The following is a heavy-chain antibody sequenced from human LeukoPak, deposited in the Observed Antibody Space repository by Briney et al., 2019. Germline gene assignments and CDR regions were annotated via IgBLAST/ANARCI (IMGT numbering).Heavy chain of an antibody. CDR2: IIPIFDSA. D-gene: IGHD3-22*01. CDR3: ASQDASIYSESSTSPTYSD. CDR1: GGTFTNYA. J-gene: IGHJ4*02. Sequence: ASVKVSCKASGGTFTNYAFNWVRQAPGQGLECMGRIIPIFDSAHYAQRFQGRITITTDESSTTAYMTLSSLTSDDTAVYYCASQDASIYSESSTSPTYSDWGQGTLVTVSS. V-gene: IGHV1-69*05.